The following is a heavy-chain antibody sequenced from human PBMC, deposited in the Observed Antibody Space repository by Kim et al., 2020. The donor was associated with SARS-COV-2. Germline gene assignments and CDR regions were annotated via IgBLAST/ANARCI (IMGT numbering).Heavy chain of an antibody. CDR3: ARDGGMVRGASYGMDV. CDR1: GYTFTSYY. V-gene: IGHV1-46*01. D-gene: IGHD3-10*01. Sequence: ASVKVSCKASGYTFTSYYMHWVRQAPGQGLEWMGIINPSGGSTSYAQKFQGRVTMTRDTSTSTVYMELSSLRSEDTAVYYCARDGGMVRGASYGMDVWGQGTTVTVSS. J-gene: IGHJ6*02. CDR2: INPSGGST.